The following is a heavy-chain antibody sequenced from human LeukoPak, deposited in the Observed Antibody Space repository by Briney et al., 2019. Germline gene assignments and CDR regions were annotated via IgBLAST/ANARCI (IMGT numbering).Heavy chain of an antibody. Sequence: GGSLRLSCAASGFSVSNNYMSWVRQAPGKGLEWVSVIYSGGSTFYTDSVKGRFTISRDNSKNTLYLQMNSLRAEDTAVYYCARELGSSWSRNDYWGQGTLVTVSS. CDR3: ARELGSSWSRNDY. CDR2: IYSGGST. J-gene: IGHJ4*02. CDR1: GFSVSNNY. D-gene: IGHD6-13*01. V-gene: IGHV3-53*01.